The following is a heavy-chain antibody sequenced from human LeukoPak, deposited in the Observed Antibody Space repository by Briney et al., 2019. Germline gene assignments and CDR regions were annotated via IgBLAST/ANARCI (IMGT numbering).Heavy chain of an antibody. CDR2: IYPSGGAT. Sequence: GASVKVSCKASRYIFTTYYLHWVRQAPGQGLDWMGIIYPSGGATNYAQKFQGRITLTRDTSTSTVYMELNSLRSEGTAVYYCARSRSSSSWYRPYYYGMDVWGQGTTVTVSS. V-gene: IGHV1-46*01. CDR3: ARSRSSSSWYRPYYYGMDV. D-gene: IGHD6-13*01. CDR1: RYIFTTYY. J-gene: IGHJ6*02.